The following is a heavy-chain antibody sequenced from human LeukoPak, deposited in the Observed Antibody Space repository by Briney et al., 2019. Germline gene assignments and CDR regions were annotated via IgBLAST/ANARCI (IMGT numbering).Heavy chain of an antibody. V-gene: IGHV4-59*01. CDR3: ARDPGGDYDYVWGMLGPGAFDI. CDR2: IYYSGST. CDR1: GGSISSYY. Sequence: SETLSLTCTVSGGSISSYYWSWIRQPPGKGLEWIGYIYYSGSTNYNPSLKSRVTISVDTSKNQFSLKLSSVTAADTAVYYCARDPGGDYDYVWGMLGPGAFDIWGQGTMVTVSS. J-gene: IGHJ3*02. D-gene: IGHD3-16*01.